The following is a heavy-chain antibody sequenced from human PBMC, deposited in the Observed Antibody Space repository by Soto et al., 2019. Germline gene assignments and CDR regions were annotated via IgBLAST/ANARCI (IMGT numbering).Heavy chain of an antibody. V-gene: IGHV3-7*05. J-gene: IGHJ4*02. CDR3: ARVTTYYYDSSGYYFDDY. CDR2: IKQDGSEK. Sequence: EVQLVESGGGLVQPGGSLRLSCAASGFTFSSYWMSWVRQAPGKGLEWVANIKQDGSEKYYVDSVKGRFTISRDNAKNSLYLQMNSLRAEDTAVYYCARVTTYYYDSSGYYFDDYWGQGTLVTVSS. D-gene: IGHD3-22*01. CDR1: GFTFSSYW.